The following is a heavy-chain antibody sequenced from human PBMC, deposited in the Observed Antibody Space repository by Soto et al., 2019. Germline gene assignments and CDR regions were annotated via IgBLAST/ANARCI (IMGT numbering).Heavy chain of an antibody. V-gene: IGHV1-18*01. Sequence: QVQLVQSGAEVKKPGASVKVSCKASGYTFTSYGISWVRQAPGQGLEWMGWISAYNGNTNYAQKLQGRVTMTTDTSTSTAHMELRSLRSDDTAVYYCARGDRLRFLEWFMGGMDVWGQGTTVTVSS. J-gene: IGHJ6*02. CDR3: ARGDRLRFLEWFMGGMDV. CDR1: GYTFTSYG. D-gene: IGHD3-3*01. CDR2: ISAYNGNT.